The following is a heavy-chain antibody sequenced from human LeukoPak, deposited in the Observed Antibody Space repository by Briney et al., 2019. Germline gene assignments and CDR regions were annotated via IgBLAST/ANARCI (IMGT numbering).Heavy chain of an antibody. J-gene: IGHJ4*02. V-gene: IGHV4-61*01. CDR2: IYNSGST. CDR1: GGSVNSGSGSYY. D-gene: IGHD3-22*01. Sequence: ASETLSLTCTVSGGSVNSGSGSYYWSWIRQPPGKGLEWIGYIYNSGSTNYNPSLKSRVTISVDTSKNQFSLKVSSVTAADTAVYYCARGLYYFDYWGQGALVTVSS. CDR3: ARGLYYFDY.